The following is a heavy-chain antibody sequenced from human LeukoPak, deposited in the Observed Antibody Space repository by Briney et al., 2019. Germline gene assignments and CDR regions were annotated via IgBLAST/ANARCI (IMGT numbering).Heavy chain of an antibody. J-gene: IGHJ4*02. CDR3: ATSPIVVADY. CDR2: ISSSSSYK. D-gene: IGHD2-21*01. Sequence: PGGSLILSCAASGFTFSSYSMNWVRQAPGKGLEWVSSISSSSSYKYYADSVKGRFTISRDNAKNSLYLQMNSLRAEDTAVYYCATSPIVVADYWGQGTLVTVSS. CDR1: GFTFSSYS. V-gene: IGHV3-21*01.